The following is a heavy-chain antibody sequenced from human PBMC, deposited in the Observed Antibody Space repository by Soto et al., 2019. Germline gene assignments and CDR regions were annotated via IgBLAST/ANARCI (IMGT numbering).Heavy chain of an antibody. V-gene: IGHV3-23*01. D-gene: IGHD6-13*01. Sequence: EVQLLESGGGLVQPGGSLRLSCAASGFTFSSFAMSWVRQAPGKGLEWVSAISGSGGSTYYADSVKGRFTISRDNSKNTLYLQMNSLRAEDTAVYYCAKVGYSSSSFGMDVWGQGTTVTVSS. CDR1: GFTFSSFA. J-gene: IGHJ6*02. CDR3: AKVGYSSSSFGMDV. CDR2: ISGSGGST.